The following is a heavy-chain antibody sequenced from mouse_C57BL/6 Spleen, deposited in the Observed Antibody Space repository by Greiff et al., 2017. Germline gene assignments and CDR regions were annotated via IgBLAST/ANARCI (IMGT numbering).Heavy chain of an antibody. V-gene: IGHV3-6*01. CDR3: ARGNGYYAPYYFDY. D-gene: IGHD2-3*01. J-gene: IGHJ2*01. CDR1: GYSITSGYY. Sequence: DVKLVESGPGLVKPSQSLSLTCSVTGYSITSGYYWNWIRQFPGNKLEWMGYISYDGSNNYNPSLKNRISITRDTSKNQFFLKLNSVTTEDTATYYCARGNGYYAPYYFDYWGQGTTLTVSS. CDR2: ISYDGSN.